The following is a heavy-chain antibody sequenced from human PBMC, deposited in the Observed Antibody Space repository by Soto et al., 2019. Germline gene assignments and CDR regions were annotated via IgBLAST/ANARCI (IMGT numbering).Heavy chain of an antibody. Sequence: ASVKVSCKVSGDTFTSYGISWVRHAPGQGLEWMGWISAYNGNTKYAQKLQGRVTMTTDTSTSTAYMELRSLRSDDTAVYYCARAAVGDPARWDYWRQGTRVTVSS. V-gene: IGHV1-18*04. CDR2: ISAYNGNT. CDR3: ARAAVGDPARWDY. D-gene: IGHD4-17*01. J-gene: IGHJ4*02. CDR1: GDTFTSYG.